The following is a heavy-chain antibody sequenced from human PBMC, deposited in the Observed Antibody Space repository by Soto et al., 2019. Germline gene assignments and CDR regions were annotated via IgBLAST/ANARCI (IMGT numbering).Heavy chain of an antibody. V-gene: IGHV3-30*03. D-gene: IGHD5-18*01. CDR3: ATDHGPYSYGSLGDY. J-gene: IGHJ4*02. CDR1: GFTFSSYG. CDR2: ISYDGSNK. Sequence: QVQLVESGGGVVQPGRSLRLSCAASGFTFSSYGMHWDRQAPGKGLEWVAVISYDGSNKYYADSVKGRFTISRDNSKNTLYLQMNSLRAEDTAVYYCATDHGPYSYGSLGDYWGQGTLVTVSS.